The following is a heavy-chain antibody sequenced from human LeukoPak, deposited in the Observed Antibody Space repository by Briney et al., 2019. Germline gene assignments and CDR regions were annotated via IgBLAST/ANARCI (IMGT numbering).Heavy chain of an antibody. CDR2: IYSSGRT. CDR1: GGSISGYY. D-gene: IGHD6-6*01. J-gene: IGHJ5*02. V-gene: IGHV4-59*01. Sequence: SETLSLTCTVSGGSISGYYWSWIRQPPGKGLEWIGYIYSSGRTNYNPSLKSRVTISANTSKNDFSLKLSSLTAADTAVYYCARDEDSSARFDPWGQGTLVTVSS. CDR3: ARDEDSSARFDP.